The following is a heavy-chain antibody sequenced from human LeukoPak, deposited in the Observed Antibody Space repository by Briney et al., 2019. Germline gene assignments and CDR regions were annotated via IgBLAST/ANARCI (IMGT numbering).Heavy chain of an antibody. CDR1: GYSISSGYY. V-gene: IGHV4-38-2*02. D-gene: IGHD3-22*01. CDR2: IYHSGST. CDR3: ARSVGSGSYYDSSGYYFGIAYYYYYMDV. J-gene: IGHJ6*03. Sequence: SGTLSLTCTVSGYSISSGYYWGWIRQPPGKGLEWIGSIYHSGSTYYNPSLKSRVTISVDTSKNQFSLKLSSVTAADTAVYYCARSVGSGSYYDSSGYYFGIAYYYYYMDVWGKGTTVTVSS.